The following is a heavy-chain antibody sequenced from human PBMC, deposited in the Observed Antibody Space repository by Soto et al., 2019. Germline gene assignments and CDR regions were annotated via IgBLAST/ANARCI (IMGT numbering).Heavy chain of an antibody. CDR3: AGTPSHYWYDMDV. J-gene: IGHJ6*02. D-gene: IGHD1-7*01. Sequence: SQTLSLTWDIPGGSVSSNNSASNWIRQSPSRGLEWLGRTYYRSGWYNDYAVSVKSRVTVNPDTSKNQFSLQLTSVTPEDTAVYYCAGTPSHYWYDMDVWGQGTTVTVSS. CDR2: TYYRSGWYN. CDR1: GGSVSSNNSA. V-gene: IGHV6-1*01.